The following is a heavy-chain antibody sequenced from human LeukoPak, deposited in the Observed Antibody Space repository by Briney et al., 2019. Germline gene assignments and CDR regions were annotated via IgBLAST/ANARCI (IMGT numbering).Heavy chain of an antibody. CDR2: IYYSGST. Sequence: PSETLSLTCTVSGGSISSSSYYWGWIRQPPGKGLEWIGSIYYSGSTYYNPSLKSRVTISVDTSKNQFSLNLSSVTAADTAVYYCAKEQDGGVWIDPWGQGTLVTVSS. CDR1: GGSISSSSYY. J-gene: IGHJ5*02. V-gene: IGHV4-39*07. CDR3: AKEQDGGVWIDP.